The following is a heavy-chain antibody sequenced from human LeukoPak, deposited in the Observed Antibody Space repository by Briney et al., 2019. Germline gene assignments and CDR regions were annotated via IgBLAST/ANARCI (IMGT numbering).Heavy chain of an antibody. CDR3: ARVAKERVGGVYYFDY. V-gene: IGHV3-13*01. J-gene: IGHJ4*02. CDR2: IGTAGDA. D-gene: IGHD1-1*01. Sequence: GVSLRLCCAASGFTLRDYDMHWVRQATGKGLGWVSAIGTAGDAYYTGSVKGRFTISRENAKNSLYLQMNSLRAGDTAVYYCARVAKERVGGVYYFDYWGQGTLVTVSS. CDR1: GFTLRDYD.